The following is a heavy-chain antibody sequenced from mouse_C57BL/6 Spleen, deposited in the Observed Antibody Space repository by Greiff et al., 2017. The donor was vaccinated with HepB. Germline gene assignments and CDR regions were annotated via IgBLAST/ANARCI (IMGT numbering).Heavy chain of an antibody. V-gene: IGHV2-2*01. Sequence: VQLQQSGPGLVQPSQSLSITCTVSGFSLTSYGVHWVRQSPGKGLEWLGVIWSGGSTDYNAAFISRLSISKDNSKSQVFFKMNSLQADDTAIYLCARCYYGSSWYFDVWGTGTTVTVSS. CDR1: GFSLTSYG. D-gene: IGHD1-1*01. CDR2: IWSGGST. CDR3: ARCYYGSSWYFDV. J-gene: IGHJ1*03.